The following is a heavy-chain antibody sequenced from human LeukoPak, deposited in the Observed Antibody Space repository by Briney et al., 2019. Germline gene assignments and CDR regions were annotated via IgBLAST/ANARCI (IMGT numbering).Heavy chain of an antibody. CDR1: GFTFGDYA. J-gene: IGHJ4*02. D-gene: IGHD1-7*01. CDR2: IRSKAYGGTT. V-gene: IGHV3-49*04. Sequence: GGSLSLSCKASGFTFGDYAMSWVRQAPGKGLEWIGFIRSKAYGGTTEYAACVKGRFTISRDDSKNSLYLQMNSLKTEDTAVYYCVRAGLRTTPYYFDYWGQGTLVTVSS. CDR3: VRAGLRTTPYYFDY.